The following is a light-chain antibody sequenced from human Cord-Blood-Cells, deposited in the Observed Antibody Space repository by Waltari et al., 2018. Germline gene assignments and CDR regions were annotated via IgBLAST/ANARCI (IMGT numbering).Light chain of an antibody. Sequence: QSALTQPPSASGSPGQSVTISCTGTSSDVGGYHYVSWYQQHPGKAPKRMIYEVSKRPSGVPDRFSGSKSGNTASLTVSGLQAEDEADYYCSSYAGSNMVFGGGTKLTVL. CDR1: SSDVGGYHY. CDR2: EVS. J-gene: IGLJ2*01. V-gene: IGLV2-8*01. CDR3: SSYAGSNMV.